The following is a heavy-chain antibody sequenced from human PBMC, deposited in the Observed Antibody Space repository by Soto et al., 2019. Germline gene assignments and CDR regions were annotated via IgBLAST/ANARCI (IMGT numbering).Heavy chain of an antibody. CDR2: IYYSGST. CDR1: GGSISSYY. V-gene: IGHV4-59*01. D-gene: IGHD6-6*01. CDR3: ARGLAAPYYYYYYGMDV. Sequence: ETRSLTCTVSGGSISSYYWSWIRQPPGKGLEWIGYIYYSGSTNYNPSLKSRVTISVDTSKNQFSLRLSSVTAADTAVYYCARGLAAPYYYYYYGMDVWGQGTTVTVSS. J-gene: IGHJ6*02.